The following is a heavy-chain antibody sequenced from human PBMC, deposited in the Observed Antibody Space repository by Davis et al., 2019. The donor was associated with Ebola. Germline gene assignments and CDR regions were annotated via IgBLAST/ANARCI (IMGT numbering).Heavy chain of an antibody. D-gene: IGHD3-10*01. CDR1: GFTFSNAW. V-gene: IGHV4-34*01. Sequence: MPGGSLRLSCAASGFTFSNAWMSWVRQPPGKGLEWIGEINHSGSTNYNPSLKSRVTISVDTSKNQFSLKLCSVTAADTAVYYCARVPYYGSGSYPAYYYYGMDVWGQGTTVTVPS. CDR3: ARVPYYGSGSYPAYYYYGMDV. J-gene: IGHJ6*02. CDR2: INHSGST.